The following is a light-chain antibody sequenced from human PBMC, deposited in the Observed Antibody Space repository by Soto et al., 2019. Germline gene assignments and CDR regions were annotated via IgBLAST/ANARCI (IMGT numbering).Light chain of an antibody. Sequence: DIVMTQSPLSLPVTPGEPASISCRSSQSLLHSNGYNYLDWYLQKPGHSPQLLIYLGSNRASGVPDRFSVSRSGTDFTLKISRVEAEDVGVYYCMQALHTLFTFGPGTKVDIQ. CDR2: LGS. V-gene: IGKV2-28*01. CDR1: QSLLHSNGYNY. J-gene: IGKJ3*01. CDR3: MQALHTLFT.